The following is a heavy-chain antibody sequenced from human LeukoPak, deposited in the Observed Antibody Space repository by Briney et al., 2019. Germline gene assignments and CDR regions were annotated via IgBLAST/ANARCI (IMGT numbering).Heavy chain of an antibody. D-gene: IGHD6-19*01. CDR1: GFTFSSYW. V-gene: IGHV3-7*01. CDR2: IKKDGSET. CDR3: ARDSAVAAWDY. Sequence: AGGSLRLXCAASGFTFSSYWMSWVRQAPGKGLEWVANIKKDGSETYYVDSVKGRFTISRDDAKNSVYLQMNSLRAEDTAVYFCARDSAVAAWDYWGQGTLVTVSS. J-gene: IGHJ4*02.